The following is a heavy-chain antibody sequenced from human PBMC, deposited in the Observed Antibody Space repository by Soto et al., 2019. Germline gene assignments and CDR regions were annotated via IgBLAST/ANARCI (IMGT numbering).Heavy chain of an antibody. J-gene: IGHJ4*02. CDR1: GFTFSTYA. CDR3: ARSIAVAGLDY. CDR2: KSNDESKK. D-gene: IGHD6-19*01. V-gene: IGHV3-30-3*01. Sequence: GGSLRLSCAASGFTFSTYAVHWVRQAPGKGLEWVAVKSNDESKKYYANSVKGRFTISRDNSNNTGYLQMNSLRREDTAIYYCARSIAVAGLDYWGPGTLVTVSS.